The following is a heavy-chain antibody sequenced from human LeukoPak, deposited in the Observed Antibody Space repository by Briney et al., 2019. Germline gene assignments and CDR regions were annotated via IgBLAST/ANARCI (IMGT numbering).Heavy chain of an antibody. V-gene: IGHV4-61*02. CDR2: IYTSGST. Sequence: PSQTLSLTCTVSGGSISSGSYYWSWIRQPAGKGLEWIGRIYTSGSTNYNPSLKSRVTISVDTSKNQFSLKLSSVTAADTAVHYCARGPRITMVRGVFRRSASFDYWGQGTLVTVSS. CDR3: ARGPRITMVRGVFRRSASFDY. D-gene: IGHD3-10*01. CDR1: GGSISSGSYY. J-gene: IGHJ4*02.